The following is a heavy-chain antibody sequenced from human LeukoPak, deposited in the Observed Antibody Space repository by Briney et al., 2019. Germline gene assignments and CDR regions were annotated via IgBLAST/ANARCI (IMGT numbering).Heavy chain of an antibody. CDR1: GGSISSGSYY. J-gene: IGHJ4*02. D-gene: IGHD1-14*01. V-gene: IGHV4-61*02. CDR2: IYTSGST. Sequence: SETLSLTCTVSGGSISSGSYYWSWIRQPAGKGLEWIGRIYTSGSTNYNPSLKSRVTISVDTSKNQFSLKPSSVTAADTAVYYCARGSGGDYWGQGTLVTVSS. CDR3: ARGSGGDY.